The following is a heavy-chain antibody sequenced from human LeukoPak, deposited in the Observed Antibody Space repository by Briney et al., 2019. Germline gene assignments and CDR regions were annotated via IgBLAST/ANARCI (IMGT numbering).Heavy chain of an antibody. CDR3: AKDCSGGSRYSLFGFYYYMDV. D-gene: IGHD2-15*01. CDR2: IIPIFGTA. V-gene: IGHV1-69*05. CDR1: GGTFSSYA. J-gene: IGHJ6*03. Sequence: ASVKVSCKXSGGTFSSYAISWVRQSPGQGLERMGRIIPIFGTANYAQKFQGRVTITTDESTSTAYMELSSLRSEDTAVYYCAKDCSGGSRYSLFGFYYYMDVWGKGTTVTVSS.